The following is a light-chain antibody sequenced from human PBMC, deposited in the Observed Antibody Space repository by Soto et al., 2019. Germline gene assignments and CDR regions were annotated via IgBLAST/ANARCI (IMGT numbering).Light chain of an antibody. CDR3: SSYTTSSSYV. Sequence: QSALTQPASVSGSPGQSITISCTGTSSDVGGYDYVSWYQQHPGEVPKLIIFEVSSRPAWISNRFSASKSGNTASLTISGLQAEDEADYYCSSYTTSSSYVFGTGTKLTVL. J-gene: IGLJ1*01. V-gene: IGLV2-14*01. CDR1: SSDVGGYDY. CDR2: EVS.